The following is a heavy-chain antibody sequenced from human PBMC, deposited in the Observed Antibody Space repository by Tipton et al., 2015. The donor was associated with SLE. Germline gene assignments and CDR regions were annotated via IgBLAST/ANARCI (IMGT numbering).Heavy chain of an antibody. V-gene: IGHV4-34*01. CDR1: GGSISSSY. CDR2: INHSGST. D-gene: IGHD1-1*01. Sequence: TLSLTCSVSGGSISSSYWSWIRQPPGKGLEWIGEINHSGSTNYNPSLKSRVTISVDMSKNQVSLTLSSVTAADTAVYYCARVAPTEVFDYWGQGTLVTVSS. J-gene: IGHJ4*02. CDR3: ARVAPTEVFDY.